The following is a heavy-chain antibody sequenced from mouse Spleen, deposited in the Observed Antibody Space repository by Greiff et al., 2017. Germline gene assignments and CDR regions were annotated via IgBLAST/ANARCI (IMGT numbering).Heavy chain of an antibody. V-gene: IGHV5-6-2*01. D-gene: IGHD1-1*01. CDR3: AREGDGSSEDYAMDY. J-gene: IGHJ4*01. Sequence: EVKLVESGGGLVKPGGSLKLSCAASGFTFSSYAMSWVRQTPEKRLEWVAAINSNGGSTYYPDTVKDRFTISRDNAKNTLYLQMSSLRSEDTALYYCAREGDGSSEDYAMDYWGQGTSVTVSS. CDR2: INSNGGST. CDR1: GFTFSSYA.